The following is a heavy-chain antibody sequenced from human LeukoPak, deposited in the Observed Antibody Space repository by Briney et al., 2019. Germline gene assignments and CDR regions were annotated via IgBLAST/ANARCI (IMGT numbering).Heavy chain of an antibody. CDR2: IKQDGSEK. D-gene: IGHD6-13*01. V-gene: IGHV3-7*01. J-gene: IGHJ4*02. CDR1: GFTFSSYW. CDR3: ARDNGLRAAAAKDY. Sequence: GGSLRLSCAASGFTFSSYWMSWVRQAPGKGLEWVANIKQDGSEKYYMDSVKGRFTISRDNAKKSLYLQMNSLRAEDTAVYYCARDNGLRAAAAKDYWGQGTLVTVSS.